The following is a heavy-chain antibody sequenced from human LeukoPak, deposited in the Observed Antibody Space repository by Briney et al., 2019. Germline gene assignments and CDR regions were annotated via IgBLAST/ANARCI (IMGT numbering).Heavy chain of an antibody. V-gene: IGHV3-64*01. CDR2: ISNNGGST. D-gene: IGHD6-13*01. CDR3: ARAQQGYYYMDV. Sequence: GGSLRLSCAASGFTFSSYAMHWVRQAPGKGLEYVPAISNNGGSTYYANSVKGRFTISRDNSKNTLYLQMGSLRPEDMAVYYCARAQQGYYYMDVWGKGTTVTVSS. J-gene: IGHJ6*03. CDR1: GFTFSSYA.